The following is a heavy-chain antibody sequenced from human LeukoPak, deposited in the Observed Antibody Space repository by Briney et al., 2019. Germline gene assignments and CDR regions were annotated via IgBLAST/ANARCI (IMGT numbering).Heavy chain of an antibody. V-gene: IGHV3-7*01. Sequence: PGGSPRLSCAASEFIFSGYWMNWVRQAPGKGLEWVANIKQDGSEKQYVDSVRGRFTISRDNAKNPLYLQMNSLRVEDTAVYYCARDGFVGAADYWGQGTLVTVSS. CDR1: EFIFSGYW. CDR3: ARDGFVGAADY. D-gene: IGHD6-13*01. J-gene: IGHJ4*02. CDR2: IKQDGSEK.